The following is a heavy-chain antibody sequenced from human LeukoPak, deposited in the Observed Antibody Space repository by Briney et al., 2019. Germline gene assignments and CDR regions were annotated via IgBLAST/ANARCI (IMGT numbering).Heavy chain of an antibody. V-gene: IGHV3-66*02. CDR3: ARGNVELFDY. D-gene: IGHD1-1*01. CDR1: GGSISSGDYY. CDR2: IYSGGST. J-gene: IGHJ4*02. Sequence: LSLTCTVSGGSISSGDYYWSWVRQAPGKGLEWVSVIYSGGSTYYADSVKGRFTISRGNSKNTLYLQMNSLRAEDTAVYYCARGNVELFDYWGQGTLVTVSS.